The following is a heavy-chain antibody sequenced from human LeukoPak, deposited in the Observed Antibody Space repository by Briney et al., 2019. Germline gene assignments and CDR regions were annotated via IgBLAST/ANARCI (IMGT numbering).Heavy chain of an antibody. CDR3: ARVRYNWTDRGDFDY. CDR2: INPNSGGT. V-gene: IGHV1-2*02. CDR1: GYTVTCCY. Sequence: ASVKVSCKAAGYTVTCCYMHWVRHAPGQGLGLMGWINPNSGGTNYAQKFHGRVTMTRDTSISTAYMELSRLRSDDTGVYYCARVRYNWTDRGDFDYWGQGTLVTVSS. D-gene: IGHD1-1*01. J-gene: IGHJ4*02.